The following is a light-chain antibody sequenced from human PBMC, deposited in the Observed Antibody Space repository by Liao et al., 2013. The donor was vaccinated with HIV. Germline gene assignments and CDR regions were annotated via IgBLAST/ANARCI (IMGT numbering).Light chain of an antibody. V-gene: IGLV3-1*01. CDR1: KLGYKY. CDR2: QDS. CDR3: QVWDSNSDHPL. Sequence: SYELTQPPSVSVSPGQTASITCSGDKLGYKYACWYQQKPGQSPVLVMYQDSKRPSGIPERFSGSNSGNTATLTISGTQAMDEADYYCQVWDSNSDHPLFGGGSRLTVL. J-gene: IGLJ2*01.